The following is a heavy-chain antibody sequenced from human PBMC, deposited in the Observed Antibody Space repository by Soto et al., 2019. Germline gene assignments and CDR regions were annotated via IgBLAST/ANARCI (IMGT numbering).Heavy chain of an antibody. CDR3: ARATTVTSSFFYYGLDV. Sequence: SETLSLTCTVSAGSISNDDYYWSWIRQPPGKGLEWIGHIYYNGNTYYNPSLKSRLTMSLDTSQNQFSLHLTSVIAADSASYFCARATTVTSSFFYYGLDVWGQGTTVT. D-gene: IGHD4-17*01. J-gene: IGHJ6*02. CDR1: AGSISNDDYY. CDR2: IYYNGNT. V-gene: IGHV4-30-4*08.